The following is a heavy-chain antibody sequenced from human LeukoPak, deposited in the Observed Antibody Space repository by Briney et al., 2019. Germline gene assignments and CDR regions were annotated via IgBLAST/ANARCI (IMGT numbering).Heavy chain of an antibody. D-gene: IGHD4-17*01. J-gene: IGHJ1*01. V-gene: IGHV1-2*02. CDR1: GYTFTGYY. Sequence: GASVKVSCKASGYTFTGYYMHWVRQAPGQGLEWMGWINPNSGGTNYAQKFQGRVTMTRDTSISTAYMELSRLRSDDTAVYYCAGVATVSYARRYFQHWGQGTLVTVSS. CDR3: AGVATVSYARRYFQH. CDR2: INPNSGGT.